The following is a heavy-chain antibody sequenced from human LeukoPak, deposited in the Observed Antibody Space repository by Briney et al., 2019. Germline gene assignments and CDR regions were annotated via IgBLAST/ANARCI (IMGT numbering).Heavy chain of an antibody. CDR1: GASISSYY. D-gene: IGHD3-3*01. CDR3: ARHVSRFLEWLLEIDP. CDR2: IYTSGST. Sequence: PSETLSLTCTASGASISSYYWSWLRQPPGKELERIGYIYTSGSTNYNPSLKSRVTISVDTSKNQFSLKLSSVTAADTAVYYCARHVSRFLEWLLEIDPWGQGTLVTVSS. V-gene: IGHV4-4*09. J-gene: IGHJ5*02.